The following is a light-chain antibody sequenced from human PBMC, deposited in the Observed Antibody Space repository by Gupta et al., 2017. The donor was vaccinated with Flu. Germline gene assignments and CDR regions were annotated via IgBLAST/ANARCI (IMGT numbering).Light chain of an antibody. J-gene: IGLJ3*02. CDR1: SANVGINY. Sequence: SSANVGINYVYWYQQLPGTAPELLIHRNNLRPSGVPDRFSGSKSGTSASLAISGLRSEDEADYHCSAWDDNLSAWVFGGGTKLTVL. CDR3: SAWDDNLSAWV. V-gene: IGLV1-47*01. CDR2: RNN.